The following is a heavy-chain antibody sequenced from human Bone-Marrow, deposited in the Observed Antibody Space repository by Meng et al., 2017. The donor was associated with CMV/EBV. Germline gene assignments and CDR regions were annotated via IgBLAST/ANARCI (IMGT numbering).Heavy chain of an antibody. CDR1: GLTFGDYA. D-gene: IGHD1-26*01. CDR2: MQNNEISR. J-gene: IGHJ3*02. Sequence: GESLKISCTASGLTFGDYAMSWVRQAPGKGLEWVAFMQNNEISRHYVDSVKGRFSVSSDNSKSTLYLEMSGLRSDDTAVYWCARDLRRGSFAFDIWGQGTRVTVAS. V-gene: IGHV3-30*02. CDR3: ARDLRRGSFAFDI.